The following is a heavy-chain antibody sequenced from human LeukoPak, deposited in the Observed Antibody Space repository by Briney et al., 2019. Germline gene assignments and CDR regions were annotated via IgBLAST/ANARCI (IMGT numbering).Heavy chain of an antibody. V-gene: IGHV5-51*01. Sequence: GESLKISCKGSGYGFSSYWIGWVRQMPGKGLEWMGIIYPGDSDTRYSPSFQGQVTISADKSISTAYLQWSSLKASDTAMYYCATSFSTSRFDYWGQGTLVTVSS. J-gene: IGHJ4*02. D-gene: IGHD6-6*01. CDR2: IYPGDSDT. CDR1: GYGFSSYW. CDR3: ATSFSTSRFDY.